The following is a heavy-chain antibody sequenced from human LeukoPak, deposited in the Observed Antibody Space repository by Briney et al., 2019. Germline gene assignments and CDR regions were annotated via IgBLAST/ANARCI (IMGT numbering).Heavy chain of an antibody. V-gene: IGHV1-2*02. CDR2: INPNSGGT. D-gene: IGHD3-10*01. Sequence: ASVKVSCMASGYTFTGYYMHWVRQAPGQGLERMGWINPNSGGTNYAQKFQGRVTMTRDTSISTAYMELSRLRSDDTAVYYCAIIDSGSGSYPPDYWGQGTLVTVSS. J-gene: IGHJ4*02. CDR3: AIIDSGSGSYPPDY. CDR1: GYTFTGYY.